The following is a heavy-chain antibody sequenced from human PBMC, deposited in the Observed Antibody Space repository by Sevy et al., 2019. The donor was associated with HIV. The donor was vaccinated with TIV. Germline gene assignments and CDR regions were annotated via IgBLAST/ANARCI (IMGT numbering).Heavy chain of an antibody. D-gene: IGHD3-3*01. CDR1: GFTFSSYA. Sequence: GGSLRLSCAASGFTFSSYAMSWVRQAPGKGLEWVSAISGSGGSTYYADSVKGRFTISRDNAKNTLYLQMNSLRAEDTAVYYCAKVPVLRFFYYFDYWGQGTLVTVSS. CDR3: AKVPVLRFFYYFDY. V-gene: IGHV3-23*01. J-gene: IGHJ4*02. CDR2: ISGSGGST.